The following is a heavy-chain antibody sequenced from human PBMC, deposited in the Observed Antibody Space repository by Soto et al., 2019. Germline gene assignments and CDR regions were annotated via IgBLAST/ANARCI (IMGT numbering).Heavy chain of an antibody. J-gene: IGHJ4*02. D-gene: IGHD3-10*01. CDR2: INTDGSST. Sequence: EVQLVESGGGLVQPGGSLRLSCAVSGFTFSSFWMHWVRQAPGEGLVWVSRINTDGSSTSYADSVKGRFTISRDNAKNTLYLQMNSLRVEDTAMYYCAKRGVDIFGLSYWGQRPLVTVSS. CDR3: AKRGVDIFGLSY. CDR1: GFTFSSFW. V-gene: IGHV3-74*01.